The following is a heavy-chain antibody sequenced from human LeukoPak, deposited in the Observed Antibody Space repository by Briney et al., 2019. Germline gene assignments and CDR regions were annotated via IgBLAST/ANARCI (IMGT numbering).Heavy chain of an antibody. CDR1: GYTFTGYY. CDR3: TRGSIAYYYMDV. Sequence: ASVKVSCKASGYTFTGYYMNWVRQAPGQGLEWMGWINPNSGDTNYAQKFQGRVTMTRDTSISTAYMELSRLRFDDTAVYYCTRGSIAYYYMDVWGKGTTVTISS. J-gene: IGHJ6*03. CDR2: INPNSGDT. D-gene: IGHD3-22*01. V-gene: IGHV1-2*02.